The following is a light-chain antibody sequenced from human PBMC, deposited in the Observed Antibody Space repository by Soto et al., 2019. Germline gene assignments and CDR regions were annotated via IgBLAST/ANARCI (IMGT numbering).Light chain of an antibody. Sequence: QSVLTQPPSASGAPGQTVNISCSGSSPNIGSNYVYWYQQLPGTAPKLLIFSNDQRPSGVPDRFSGSKSGTSASLVISGLRSEDEADYYCAACDDRLSGWVFGGGTKLTVL. CDR2: SND. CDR1: SPNIGSNY. CDR3: AACDDRLSGWV. V-gene: IGLV1-47*02. J-gene: IGLJ3*02.